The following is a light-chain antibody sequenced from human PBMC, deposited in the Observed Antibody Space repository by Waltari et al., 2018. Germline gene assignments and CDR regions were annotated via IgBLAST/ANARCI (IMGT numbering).Light chain of an antibody. CDR3: CSYASCSTMI. V-gene: IGLV2-23*02. CDR1: RRDVGGFHL. J-gene: IGLJ2*01. CDR2: EVT. Sequence: QSALTQPASVSESPGMSITISCNGTRRDVGGFHLVSWYQQHPGKAPQLLICEVTKPPSGVSDRFSGSKSDTTASLTISGLQAEDEADYFCCSYASCSTMIFGGGTKVTVL.